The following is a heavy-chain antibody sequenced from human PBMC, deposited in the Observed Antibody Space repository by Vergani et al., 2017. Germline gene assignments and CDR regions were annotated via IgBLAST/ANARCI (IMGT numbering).Heavy chain of an antibody. V-gene: IGHV3-21*01. CDR3: ARESIPWDIVVVPAASYYYYYMDV. J-gene: IGHJ6*03. CDR1: GFTFSSYS. Sequence: EVQLVESGGGLVKPGGSLRLSCAASGFTFSSYSMNWVRQAPGKGLEWVSSISSSSSYIYYADSVKGRFTISRDNAKNSLYLQMNSLRAEDTAVYYCARESIPWDIVVVPAASYYYYYMDVWGKGTTVTVSS. CDR2: ISSSSSYI. D-gene: IGHD2-2*01.